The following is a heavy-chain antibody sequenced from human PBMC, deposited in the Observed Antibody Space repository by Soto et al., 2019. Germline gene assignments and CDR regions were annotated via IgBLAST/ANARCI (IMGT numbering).Heavy chain of an antibody. Sequence: QVQLVQSGAEVRKPGFSVKVSCKPSGGTFSVNGVSWVRQAPGQGLEWMGGIIPMFATANYAQKFQGRVTITADKSTGTVYMELSSLRSEDTAVYYWARDRPYSQGRYGMDIWGQGTTVTVS. CDR3: ARDRPYSQGRYGMDI. CDR2: IIPMFATA. J-gene: IGHJ6*02. CDR1: GGTFSVNG. V-gene: IGHV1-69*06. D-gene: IGHD2-15*01.